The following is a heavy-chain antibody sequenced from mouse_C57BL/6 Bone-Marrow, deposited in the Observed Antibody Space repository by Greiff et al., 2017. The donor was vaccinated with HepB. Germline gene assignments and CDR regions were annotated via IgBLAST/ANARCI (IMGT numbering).Heavy chain of an antibody. D-gene: IGHD2-3*01. CDR3: ARWLLRAMDY. J-gene: IGHJ4*01. CDR1: GYTFTSYW. V-gene: IGHV1-69*01. Sequence: QVQLQQPGAELVMPGASVKLSCKASGYTFTSYWMHWVKQRPGQGLEWIGEIDPSDSYTNYNQKFKGKSTLTVDKSSRTAYMQLSSLTSEDSAVYYCARWLLRAMDYWGQGTSVTVSS. CDR2: IDPSDSYT.